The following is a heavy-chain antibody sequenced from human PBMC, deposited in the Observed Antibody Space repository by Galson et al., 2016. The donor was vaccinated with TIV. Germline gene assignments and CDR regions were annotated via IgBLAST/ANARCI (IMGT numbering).Heavy chain of an antibody. V-gene: IGHV3-23*01. CDR3: TKVPSSVFSYYYGLDV. CDR1: GFTFSIFA. Sequence: SLRLSCAASGFTFSIFAMTWVRQAPGMGLEWVSAIRGGGGSTYYADSVKGRFTVSRDNSKNTVSLQMNSLRADDTAVYYCTKVPSSVFSYYYGLDVWGQGTTVTVSS. J-gene: IGHJ6*02. CDR2: IRGGGGST. D-gene: IGHD3-22*01.